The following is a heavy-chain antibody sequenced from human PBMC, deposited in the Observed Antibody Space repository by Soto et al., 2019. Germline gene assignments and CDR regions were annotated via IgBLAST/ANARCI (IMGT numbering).Heavy chain of an antibody. CDR3: ASKYYYDSSGGHGMDV. Sequence: PGESLKISCKGSGYSFTSYWISWVRQMPGKGLEWMGRIDPSDSYTNYSPSFQGHVTISADKSISTAYLQWSSLKASDTAMYYCASKYYYDSSGGHGMDVWGQGTTVTVSS. CDR2: IDPSDSYT. V-gene: IGHV5-10-1*01. D-gene: IGHD3-22*01. J-gene: IGHJ6*02. CDR1: GYSFTSYW.